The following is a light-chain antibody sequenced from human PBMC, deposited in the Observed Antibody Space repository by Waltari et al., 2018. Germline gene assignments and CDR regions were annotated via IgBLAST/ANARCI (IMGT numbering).Light chain of an antibody. V-gene: IGKV1-39*01. CDR1: QSIRSY. CDR2: TAA. CDR3: QQSYSSPYT. Sequence: DIQMTQSPSSLSASVGERVIITCRASQSIRSYLNWYQQKPGKAPKLLIYTAANFQSGVPSRFSGSGSGTDFTLTITSLQPEDFATYYCQQSYSSPYTFGQGTKVETK. J-gene: IGKJ2*01.